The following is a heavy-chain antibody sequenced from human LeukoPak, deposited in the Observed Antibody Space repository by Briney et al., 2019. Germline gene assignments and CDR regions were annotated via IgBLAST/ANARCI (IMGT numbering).Heavy chain of an antibody. J-gene: IGHJ6*03. Sequence: GESLKISCKVSEYDFTNYRIGWVRQMPGKGLEWMGIIYPSDSDTRYSPSFQGQVTISADKSISTAYLEWSSLKASDTAVYYCARRQVYTMRRNNYSYMDVWGRGTTVTVSS. D-gene: IGHD3-10*01. CDR2: IYPSDSDT. CDR3: ARRQVYTMRRNNYSYMDV. CDR1: EYDFTNYR. V-gene: IGHV5-51*01.